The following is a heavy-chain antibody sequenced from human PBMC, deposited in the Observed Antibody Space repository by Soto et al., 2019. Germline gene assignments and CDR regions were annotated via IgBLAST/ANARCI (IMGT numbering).Heavy chain of an antibody. CDR3: AKFLFAGPSPLFDY. J-gene: IGHJ4*02. CDR1: GFTFSSYG. V-gene: IGHV3-30*18. D-gene: IGHD3-10*02. CDR2: ISYGGSNK. Sequence: GGSLRLSCAASGFTFSSYGMHWVRQAPGKGLEWVAVISYGGSNKYYADSVKGRFTISRDNSKNTLYLQMNSLRAEDTAVYYCAKFLFAGPSPLFDYWGQGTLVTVSS.